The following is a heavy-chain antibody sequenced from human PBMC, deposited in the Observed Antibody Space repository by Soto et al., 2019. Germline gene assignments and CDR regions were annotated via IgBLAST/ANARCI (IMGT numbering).Heavy chain of an antibody. J-gene: IGHJ4*02. D-gene: IGHD3-22*01. CDR1: GFTFSTYW. V-gene: IGHV3-74*01. CDR2: VKSDGIGA. Sequence: GSLRLSCAASGFTFSTYWMHWVRQPPGRGLVWVSRVKSDGIGANYADSVMGRFTISRDNAKNTVFLQMNGLRAEDTAIYYCARAYDDNPSGFDYWGLGTPVTVSS. CDR3: ARAYDDNPSGFDY.